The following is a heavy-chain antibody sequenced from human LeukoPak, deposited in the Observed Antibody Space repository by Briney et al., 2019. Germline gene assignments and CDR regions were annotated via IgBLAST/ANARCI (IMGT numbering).Heavy chain of an antibody. J-gene: IGHJ5*02. Sequence: SQTLSLTCAVSGDSISSGGYSWSWIRQPPGKGLEWIGYIYHSGSTYYNPSLKSRVTISVDRSKNQFSLKLSSVTAADTAVYYCAREGGGYSGYDYNWFDPWGQGTLVTVSS. CDR1: GDSISSGGYS. CDR2: IYHSGST. V-gene: IGHV4-30-2*01. D-gene: IGHD5-12*01. CDR3: AREGGGYSGYDYNWFDP.